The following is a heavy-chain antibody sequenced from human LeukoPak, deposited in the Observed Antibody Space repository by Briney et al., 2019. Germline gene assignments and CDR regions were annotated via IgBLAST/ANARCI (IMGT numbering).Heavy chain of an antibody. J-gene: IGHJ4*02. D-gene: IGHD2-8*01. CDR2: INPKTGGT. CDR3: AREVCVNGVCQRYVDF. Sequence: ASVKVSCKASGYTFTDFYIHWVRQAPGQGLEWMGWINPKTGGTNYGQRFKGRVTLTRDTSTSTAYMELSRVRSYNTAVYYCAREVCVNGVCQRYVDFWGQGTPVTVSS. V-gene: IGHV1-2*02. CDR1: GYTFTDFY.